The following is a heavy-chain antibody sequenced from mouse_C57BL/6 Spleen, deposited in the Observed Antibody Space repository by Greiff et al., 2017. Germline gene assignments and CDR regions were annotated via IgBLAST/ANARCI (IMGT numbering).Heavy chain of an antibody. CDR1: GYTFTSYW. CDR3: ARKWLIYYGNYDY. D-gene: IGHD2-1*01. Sequence: QVQLQQPGAELVKPGASVKMSCKASGYTFTSYWITWVKQRPGQGLEWIGDIYPGSGSTTYNEKFKSKATLTVDTSSCTAYMQLSSLTSEDSAVYYCARKWLIYYGNYDYWGQGTTLTVSS. V-gene: IGHV1-55*01. CDR2: IYPGSGST. J-gene: IGHJ2*01.